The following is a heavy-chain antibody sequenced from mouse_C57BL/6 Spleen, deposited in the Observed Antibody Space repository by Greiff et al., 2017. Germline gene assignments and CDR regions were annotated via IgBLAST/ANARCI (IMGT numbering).Heavy chain of an antibody. D-gene: IGHD2-4*01. Sequence: VHLVESGGGLVQPGGSLKLSCAASGFTFSDYYMYWVRQTPEKRLEWVAYISNGGGSTYYPDTVKGRFTISRDNAKNTLYLQMSRLKSEDTAMYYCARIYDYDGEGYAMDYWGQGTSVTVSS. CDR2: ISNGGGST. J-gene: IGHJ4*01. CDR1: GFTFSDYY. CDR3: ARIYDYDGEGYAMDY. V-gene: IGHV5-12*01.